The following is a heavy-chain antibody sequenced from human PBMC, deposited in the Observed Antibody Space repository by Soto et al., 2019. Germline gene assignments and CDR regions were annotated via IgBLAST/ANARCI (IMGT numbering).Heavy chain of an antibody. D-gene: IGHD4-17*01. Sequence: GGSLRLSCTAFGFTFSNYAMSWVRQAPGKGLEWVSSIAHNDGSTYYADSVKGRFTISRDNSKNTLYMQMNSLRADDTAVYYCVKRPTTPTTWGPFDIWGQGTMVTVSS. J-gene: IGHJ3*02. CDR3: VKRPTTPTTWGPFDI. V-gene: IGHV3-23*01. CDR2: IAHNDGST. CDR1: GFTFSNYA.